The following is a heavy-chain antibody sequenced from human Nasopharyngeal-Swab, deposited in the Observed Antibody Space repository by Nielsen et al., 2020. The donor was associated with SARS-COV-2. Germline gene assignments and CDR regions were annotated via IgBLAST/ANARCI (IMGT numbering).Heavy chain of an antibody. J-gene: IGHJ1*01. V-gene: IGHV3-21*01. Sequence: GGSLRLSCAASGFTFSSYAMHWVRQAPGKGLEWVSSISSSSGYIYYADSVKGRFTISRDNARNSLFLQMNSLRAEDTAVYYCARVSVAGQEYFHHWGQGTLVTVSS. CDR3: ARVSVAGQEYFHH. CDR1: GFTFSSYA. CDR2: ISSSSGYI. D-gene: IGHD6-19*01.